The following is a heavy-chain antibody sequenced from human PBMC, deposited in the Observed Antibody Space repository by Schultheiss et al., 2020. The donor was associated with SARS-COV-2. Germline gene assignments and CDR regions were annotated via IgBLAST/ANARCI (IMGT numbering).Heavy chain of an antibody. CDR3: AREGYYGSVSNWYFDL. CDR2: IYYSGST. V-gene: IGHV4-30-4*01. CDR1: GGSISSGDYY. Sequence: SETLSLTCTVSGGSISSGDYYWSWIRQPPGKGLEWIGYIYYSGSTYYNPSLKSRVTISVDTSKNQFSLKLSSVTAADTAVYYCAREGYYGSVSNWYFDLWGRGTLVTVSS. D-gene: IGHD3-3*01. J-gene: IGHJ2*01.